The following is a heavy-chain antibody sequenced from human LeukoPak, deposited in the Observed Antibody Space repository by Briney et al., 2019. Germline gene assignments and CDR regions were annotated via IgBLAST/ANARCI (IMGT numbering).Heavy chain of an antibody. D-gene: IGHD4-23*01. CDR1: GGTFSSYA. CDR2: IIPIFGTA. V-gene: IGHV1-69*13. J-gene: IGHJ6*03. Sequence: SVKVSCKASGGTFSSYAISWVRQAPGQGLEWMGGIIPIFGTANYAQKFQGRVTITADESTSTAYMELSSLRSEDTAVYYCARDQGDNSEVHYYYYMDVWGKGTTVTVSS. CDR3: ARDQGDNSEVHYYYYMDV.